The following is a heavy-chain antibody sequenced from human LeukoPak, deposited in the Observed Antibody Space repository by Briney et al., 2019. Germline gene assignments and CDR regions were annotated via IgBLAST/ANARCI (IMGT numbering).Heavy chain of an antibody. J-gene: IGHJ4*02. CDR2: TRYDGSNK. V-gene: IGHV3-30*02. CDR1: GFIFSNYG. CDR3: AKDGAIFGVVTYYFDY. D-gene: IGHD3-3*01. Sequence: GGSLRLSCAASGFIFSNYGMHWVRQAPGKGLEWVAFTRYDGSNKYYADSVKGRFTISRDNSKNTVYLQMNSLRAEDTAVYYCAKDGAIFGVVTYYFDYWGQGTLVTVSS.